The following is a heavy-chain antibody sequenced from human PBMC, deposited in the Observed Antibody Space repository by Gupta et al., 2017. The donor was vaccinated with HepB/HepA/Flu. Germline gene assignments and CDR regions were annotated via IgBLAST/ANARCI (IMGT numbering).Heavy chain of an antibody. CDR3: ASSAVLRFLDHPPARVRAYAFDI. J-gene: IGHJ3*02. CDR1: GFTFSSYW. D-gene: IGHD3-3*01. Sequence: EVQLVESGGGLVQPGGSLRLSCAASGFTFSSYWMSWVRQAPGKGLEWVANIKQDGSEKYYVDSVKGRFTISRDNAKNSLYLQMNSLRAEDTAVYYCASSAVLRFLDHPPARVRAYAFDIWGQGTMVTVSS. V-gene: IGHV3-7*01. CDR2: IKQDGSEK.